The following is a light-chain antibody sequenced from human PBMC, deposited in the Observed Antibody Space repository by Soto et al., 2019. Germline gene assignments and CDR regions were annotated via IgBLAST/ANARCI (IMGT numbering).Light chain of an antibody. V-gene: IGLV2-23*01. CDR2: EGS. J-gene: IGLJ1*01. CDR3: CSYAGQITDV. Sequence: QSALTQPASVSGSPGQSITLSCTGTSSDVGTYNLVSWYQQHPGKAPKLMIYEGSKRPSGVSNRFSGSKSGTTASLTISKLQAEDEADYYCCSYAGQITDVFGTGTKLTVL. CDR1: SSDVGTYNL.